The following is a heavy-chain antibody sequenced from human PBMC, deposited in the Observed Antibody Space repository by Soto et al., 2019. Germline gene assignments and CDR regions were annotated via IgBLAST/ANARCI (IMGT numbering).Heavy chain of an antibody. CDR2: IRSKAYGGTT. D-gene: IGHD4-17*01. V-gene: IGHV3-49*04. Sequence: SLRLSCTASGFTFGDYAMSWVRQAPGKGLEWVGFIRSKAYGGTTEYAASVKGRFTISRDDSKSIAYLQMNSLKTEDTAVYYCTRTVTTSYYFDYWGQGTLVTVSS. CDR1: GFTFGDYA. CDR3: TRTVTTSYYFDY. J-gene: IGHJ4*02.